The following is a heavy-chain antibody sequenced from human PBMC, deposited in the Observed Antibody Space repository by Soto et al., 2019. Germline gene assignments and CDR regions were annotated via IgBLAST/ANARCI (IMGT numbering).Heavy chain of an antibody. V-gene: IGHV4-30-4*01. Sequence: QLQLQESGPGLVKPSQTLSLTCTVSGGSISSGDYYWIWIRQPPGKGLEWIGYIYYSGSTYYNPSLKSPVTISVNTSTTQFSLKLSSANAADTAVYSCAITPIPYDSSGYQPFDIWGQGTMVTVSS. D-gene: IGHD3-22*01. J-gene: IGHJ3*02. CDR3: AITPIPYDSSGYQPFDI. CDR1: GGSISSGDYY. CDR2: IYYSGST.